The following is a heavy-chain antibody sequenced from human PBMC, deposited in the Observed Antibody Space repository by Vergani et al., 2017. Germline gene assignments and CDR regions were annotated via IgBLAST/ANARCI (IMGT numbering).Heavy chain of an antibody. CDR2: INELGTKR. J-gene: IGHJ4*02. D-gene: IGHD2-8*01. CDR3: ARAGVRAGFDF. CDR1: GFSFPGYA. V-gene: IGHV3-7*03. Sequence: EVQLLESGGGLVQPGGSLRLSCEASGFSFPGYAMSWVRQAPGKGLEWLANINELGTKRDYMPSMSGRFIISRDNTQRSLHLQIYSLRVEDTAIYYCARAGVRAGFDFWGQEALVTVSS.